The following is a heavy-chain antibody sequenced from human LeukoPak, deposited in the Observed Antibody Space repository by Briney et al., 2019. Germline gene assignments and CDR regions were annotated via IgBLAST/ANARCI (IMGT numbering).Heavy chain of an antibody. CDR1: GGSFSGYY. CDR3: ASTVDTAMGIDY. Sequence: PSETLSLTCAVYGGSFSGYYWSWIRQPPGKGLEGMGEINHSGSTNYNPSLKSRVTISVDTSKNQFSLKLSSVTAADTAVYYCASTVDTAMGIDYWGQGNLVTVSS. D-gene: IGHD5-18*01. J-gene: IGHJ4*02. V-gene: IGHV4-34*01. CDR2: INHSGST.